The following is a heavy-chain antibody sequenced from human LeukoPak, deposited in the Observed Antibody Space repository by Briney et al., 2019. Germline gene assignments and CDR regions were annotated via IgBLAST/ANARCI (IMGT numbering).Heavy chain of an antibody. V-gene: IGHV4-59*01. J-gene: IGHJ4*02. Sequence: PSETLSLTCTVSGGSISSYYWSWIRQPPGKGLEWIGYIYYSGSTNYNPSLKSRVTISVDTSKNQFSLKLSSVTAADTAVYYCARVDSGSYYGHYFDYWGQGTLVTVSS. D-gene: IGHD1-26*01. CDR2: IYYSGST. CDR3: ARVDSGSYYGHYFDY. CDR1: GGSISSYY.